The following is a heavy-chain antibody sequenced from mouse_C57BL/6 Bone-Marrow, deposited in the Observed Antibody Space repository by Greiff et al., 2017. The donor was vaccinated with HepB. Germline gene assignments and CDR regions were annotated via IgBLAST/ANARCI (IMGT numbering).Heavy chain of an antibody. CDR3: ARRRIVATDDYFDY. J-gene: IGHJ2*01. V-gene: IGHV1-55*01. CDR1: GYTFTSYW. Sequence: VKLQQPGAELVKPGASVKMSCKASGYTFTSYWITWVKQRPGQGLEWIGDIYPGSGSTNYNEKFKSKATLTVDTSSSTAYMQLSSLTSEDSAVYYCARRRIVATDDYFDYWGQGTTLTVSS. CDR2: IYPGSGST. D-gene: IGHD1-1*01.